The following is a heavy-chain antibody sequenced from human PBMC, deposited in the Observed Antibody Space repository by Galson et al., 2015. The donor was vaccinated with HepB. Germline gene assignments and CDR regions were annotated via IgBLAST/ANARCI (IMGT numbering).Heavy chain of an antibody. CDR2: IKQDVNEK. D-gene: IGHD4-17*01. Sequence: SLRLSCAASGFTFSDYWMTWVRQAPGKGLEWVANIKQDVNEKYYVDSVKGRFTISRDNAKNSLYPQMNSLRAEDTAVYYCARATAHGDPPSYWGQGTLVTVSS. CDR3: ARATAHGDPPSY. CDR1: GFTFSDYW. V-gene: IGHV3-7*03. J-gene: IGHJ4*02.